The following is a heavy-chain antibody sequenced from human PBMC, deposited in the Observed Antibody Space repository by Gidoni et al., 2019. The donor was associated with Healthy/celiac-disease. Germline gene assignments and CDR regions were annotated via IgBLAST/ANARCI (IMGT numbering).Heavy chain of an antibody. V-gene: IGHV4-39*01. Sequence: QLQLQESGPGLVKPSETLSLTCTVSGGSISSSSYYWGWIRQPPGKGLEWIGSIYYSGSTYHNPSLKSRVTISVDTSKNQFSLKLSSVTAADTAVYYCARAGGCSSTSCYVGWFDPWGQGTLVTVSS. D-gene: IGHD2-2*01. CDR1: GGSISSSSYY. CDR2: IYYSGST. CDR3: ARAGGCSSTSCYVGWFDP. J-gene: IGHJ5*02.